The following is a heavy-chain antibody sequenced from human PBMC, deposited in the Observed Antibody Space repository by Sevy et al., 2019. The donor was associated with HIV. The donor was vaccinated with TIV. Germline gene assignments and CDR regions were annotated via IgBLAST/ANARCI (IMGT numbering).Heavy chain of an antibody. CDR2: ISYDGSNK. D-gene: IGHD1-26*01. CDR1: GFTFSSYG. CDR3: AKAGGGSYYFDY. V-gene: IGHV3-30*18. J-gene: IGHJ4*02. Sequence: GGSLRLSCVASGFTFSSYGMHWVRQAPGKGLEWVAVISYDGSNKYYADSVKGRFTISRDNSKNTLYLQMNSLRAEDTAVYYCAKAGGGSYYFDYWGQGTLVTVSS.